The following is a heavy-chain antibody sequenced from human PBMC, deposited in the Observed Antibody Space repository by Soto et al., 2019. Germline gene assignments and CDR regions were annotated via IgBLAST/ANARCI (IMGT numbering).Heavy chain of an antibody. CDR2: VYSGGAT. D-gene: IGHD3-10*01. CDR3: ARVPGRL. CDR1: GFSVSRNY. V-gene: IGHV3-53*02. Sequence: QLVETGGGLIQPGTSLTLSCAAYGFSVSRNYMTWVRQAPGKGLEWVSFVYSGGATFYADSVKGRFILSRDDSQNTMYLQMNNLSAEDTAVYYCARVPGRLWGRGTLVTVAS. J-gene: IGHJ4*02.